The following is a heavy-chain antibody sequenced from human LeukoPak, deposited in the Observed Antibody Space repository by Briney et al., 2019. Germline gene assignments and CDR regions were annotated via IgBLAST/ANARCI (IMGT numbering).Heavy chain of an antibody. CDR1: GGSISSGSYY. J-gene: IGHJ4*02. V-gene: IGHV4-39*07. CDR3: ARDGDFYYFDY. CDR2: IYQSGST. Sequence: SETLSLTCTVSGGSISSGSYYWGWIRQPPGKGPEWLGSIYQSGSTYYNPTLKRRGSISVEAPKHQFSLRLSSVTAADTAVYYCARDGDFYYFDYWGQGTLVTVSS.